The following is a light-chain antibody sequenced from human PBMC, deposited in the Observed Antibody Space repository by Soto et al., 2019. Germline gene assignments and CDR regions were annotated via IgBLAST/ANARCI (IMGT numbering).Light chain of an antibody. CDR2: EVS. CDR3: SSHGGSSPLYV. CDR1: SSEIGAYNY. J-gene: IGLJ1*01. Sequence: QSVLTQPASVSGSPGQAITISCTGTSSEIGAYNYVSWYQQYPGKAPKLMIYEVSNRPSGVSARFSASKSGNTASLTISGLQAEDEADYYCSSHGGSSPLYVFGTATKLTVL. V-gene: IGLV2-14*01.